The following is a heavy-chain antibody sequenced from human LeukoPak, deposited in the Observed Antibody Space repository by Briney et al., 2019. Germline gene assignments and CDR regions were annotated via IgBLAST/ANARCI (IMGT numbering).Heavy chain of an antibody. J-gene: IGHJ4*02. D-gene: IGHD2-2*01. V-gene: IGHV1-18*01. CDR2: ISAYNGNT. Sequence: ASVKVSCKASGYTFTSYGISWVRQAPGQGLEWMGWISAYNGNTNYAQKLQGRVTMTTDTSTSTAYMELRSLRSDDTAVYYCARASPNYCSSTSCYDMEEGFDYWGQGTLVTVSS. CDR3: ARASPNYCSSTSCYDMEEGFDY. CDR1: GYTFTSYG.